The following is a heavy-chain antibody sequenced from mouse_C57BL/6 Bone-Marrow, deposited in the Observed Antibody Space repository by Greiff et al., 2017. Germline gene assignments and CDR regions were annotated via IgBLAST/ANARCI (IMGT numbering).Heavy chain of an antibody. J-gene: IGHJ2*01. CDR3: ARSGPLRRSFDY. Sequence: QVQLKQPGAELVKPGASVKMSCKASGYTFTSYWITWVKQRPGQGLEWIGDIYPTSGRTNYNEKFKSKAILTVDTSSNTAYMQPSSLTSEDSAVFYCARSGPLRRSFDYWGQGTTLTVSS. D-gene: IGHD3-1*01. V-gene: IGHV1-55*01. CDR1: GYTFTSYW. CDR2: IYPTSGRT.